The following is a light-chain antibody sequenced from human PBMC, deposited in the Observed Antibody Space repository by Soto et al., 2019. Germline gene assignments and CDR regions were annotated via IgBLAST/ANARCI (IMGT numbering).Light chain of an antibody. CDR3: SSYTSSSTFHYV. V-gene: IGLV2-14*01. CDR2: EVS. CDR1: SSDVGGYNY. J-gene: IGLJ1*01. Sequence: QSVLTQPASVSGSPGQSITISCTGTSSDVGGYNYVSWYQQHPGKAPKLMIYEVSNRPSGVSNRFSGSKSGNTASLTISGLQAEDEADYYCSSYTSSSTFHYVFGTGTQLTVL.